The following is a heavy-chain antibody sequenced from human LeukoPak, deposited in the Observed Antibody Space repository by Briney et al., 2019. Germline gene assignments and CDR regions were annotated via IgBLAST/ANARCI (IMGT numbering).Heavy chain of an antibody. Sequence: PGGSLRLSCAASGFTFDDYAMHWVRQAPGKGLEWVSGISWNSGSIGYADSVKGRFTISRDNSKNTLYLQMNSLRAEDTAVYYCATIVATIPYWGQGTLVTVSS. CDR2: ISWNSGSI. D-gene: IGHD5-12*01. CDR3: ATIVATIPY. CDR1: GFTFDDYA. J-gene: IGHJ4*02. V-gene: IGHV3-9*01.